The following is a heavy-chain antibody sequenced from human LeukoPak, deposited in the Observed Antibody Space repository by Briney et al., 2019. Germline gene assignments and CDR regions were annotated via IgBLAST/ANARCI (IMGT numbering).Heavy chain of an antibody. Sequence: PSXTLSLTCAVYGGSFSGYYWSWIRQPPGKGLEWIGEINHSGSTNYNPSLKIRVTISVDTSKTQFSLKLSSVTAADTAVYYCARGWRYGYCSSTSCYSYFQHWGQGTLVTVSS. CDR2: INHSGST. D-gene: IGHD2-2*01. CDR3: ARGWRYGYCSSTSCYSYFQH. J-gene: IGHJ1*01. CDR1: GGSFSGYY. V-gene: IGHV4-34*01.